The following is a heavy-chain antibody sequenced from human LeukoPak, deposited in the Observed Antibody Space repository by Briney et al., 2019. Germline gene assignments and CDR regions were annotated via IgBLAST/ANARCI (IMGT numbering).Heavy chain of an antibody. CDR3: ARPGSSHAFDI. V-gene: IGHV1-18*01. J-gene: IGHJ3*02. D-gene: IGHD1-26*01. Sequence: ASVKVSCKASGYTFTSYGISWVRQAPGQGLEWMGWISAYNGNTNYAQKLQGRVTMTTDTSTSTDYMELRSLRSDDTAVYYCARPGSSHAFDIWGQGTMVTVSS. CDR2: ISAYNGNT. CDR1: GYTFTSYG.